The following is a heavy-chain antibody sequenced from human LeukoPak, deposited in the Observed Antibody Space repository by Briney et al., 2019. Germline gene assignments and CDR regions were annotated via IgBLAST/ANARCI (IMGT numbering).Heavy chain of an antibody. CDR2: IYYSGST. J-gene: IGHJ3*02. CDR3: ARIGHYDYVWGSYRYTAFDI. CDR1: GGSISSSSYY. Sequence: SSETLSLTCTVSGGSISSSSYYWGWIRQPPGKGLEWIGSIYYSGSTYYNPSLKSRVTISVDTSKNQFSLKLSSVTAADTAVYYCARIGHYDYVWGSYRYTAFDIWGQETMVTVSS. D-gene: IGHD3-16*02. V-gene: IGHV4-39*07.